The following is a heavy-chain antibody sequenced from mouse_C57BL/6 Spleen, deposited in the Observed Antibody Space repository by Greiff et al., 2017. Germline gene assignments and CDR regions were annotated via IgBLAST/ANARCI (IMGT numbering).Heavy chain of an antibody. J-gene: IGHJ1*03. CDR2: IWSGVST. Sequence: QVQLQQSGPGLVQPSQSLSITCTVSGFSLTSYGVHWVRQSPGKGLEWLGVIWSGVSTDYNAAFISRLSISKDNSKSQVFFKMNSLQADDTAIYYCARPTVVAHWYFDVWGTGTTVTVSS. CDR1: GFSLTSYG. V-gene: IGHV2-2*01. D-gene: IGHD1-1*01. CDR3: ARPTVVAHWYFDV.